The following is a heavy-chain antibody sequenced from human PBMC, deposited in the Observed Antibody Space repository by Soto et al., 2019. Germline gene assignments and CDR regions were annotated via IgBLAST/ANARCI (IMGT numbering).Heavy chain of an antibody. CDR1: GGSLSGYY. J-gene: IGHJ5*02. Sequence: VQLQESGPGLVRASETLSLTCTVSGGSLSGYYWTWIRQPAGKGLEWIGRIYSSGTTKYNPALKSRVTMSLDTSKNQFSLSLSSVTATDTAVYYCASGLRFSDWFDPWGPGTLVTVSS. CDR2: IYSSGTT. V-gene: IGHV4-4*07. CDR3: ASGLRFSDWFDP. D-gene: IGHD3-3*01.